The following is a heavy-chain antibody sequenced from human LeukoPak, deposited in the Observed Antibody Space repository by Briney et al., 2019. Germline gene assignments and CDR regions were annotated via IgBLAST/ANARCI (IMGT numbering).Heavy chain of an antibody. D-gene: IGHD2-15*01. CDR3: AKDGYCSGGSCPTPPLY. CDR2: ISGSGGST. CDR1: GFTFSSYA. J-gene: IGHJ4*02. V-gene: IGHV3-23*01. Sequence: GGSLRLSCAASGFTFSSYAMSWVRQAPGKGLEWVSAISGSGGSTYYADSVKGRFTISRDNSKNTLYLQMNSLRAEDTAVYYCAKDGYCSGGSCPTPPLYWGQGTLVTVSS.